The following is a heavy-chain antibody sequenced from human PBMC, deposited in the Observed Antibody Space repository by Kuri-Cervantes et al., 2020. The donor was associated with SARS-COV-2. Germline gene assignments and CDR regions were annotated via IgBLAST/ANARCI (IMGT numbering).Heavy chain of an antibody. V-gene: IGHV4-34*01. CDR3: ARVGGYYDSSGYYYGGVGFDY. CDR1: GGSFSGYY. J-gene: IGHJ4*02. D-gene: IGHD3-22*01. Sequence: SETLSLTCAVYGGSFSGYYWSWIRQPPGKGLEWIGSIYYSGSTYYNPSLKSRVTISVDTSKNQFSLKLSSVTAADTAVYYCARVGGYYDSSGYYYGGVGFDYWGQGTLVTVSS. CDR2: IYYSGST.